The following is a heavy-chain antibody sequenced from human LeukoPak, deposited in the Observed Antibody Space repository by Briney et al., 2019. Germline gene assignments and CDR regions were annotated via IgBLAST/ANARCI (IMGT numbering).Heavy chain of an antibody. Sequence: GGSLRLSCAASGFTFSSYSMNWVRQAPGKGLEWVSSISSSSSYIYYADSVKGRFTISRDNAKNSLYLQMNSLRAEDTAVYYCARDPQLLWFGELSFDYWGQGTLVTVSS. J-gene: IGHJ4*02. CDR3: ARDPQLLWFGELSFDY. V-gene: IGHV3-21*01. CDR2: ISSSSSYI. CDR1: GFTFSSYS. D-gene: IGHD3-10*01.